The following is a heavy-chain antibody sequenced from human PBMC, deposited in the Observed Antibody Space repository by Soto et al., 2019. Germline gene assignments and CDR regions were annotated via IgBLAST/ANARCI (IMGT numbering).Heavy chain of an antibody. Sequence: QVQLVQSGAEVKKPGSSVKVSCKASGGTFSSYAISWVRQAPGQGLEWMGGIIPIFGTANYAQKSQGRVTITEDASTSTAYMELRIMRSEDPAAYYCARDHCSRGSCDRDAAAKYYYGMDVWGQGTTVTVSS. J-gene: IGHJ6*02. CDR3: ARDHCSRGSCDRDAAAKYYYGMDV. CDR1: GGTFSSYA. V-gene: IGHV1-69*12. D-gene: IGHD2-15*01. CDR2: IIPIFGTA.